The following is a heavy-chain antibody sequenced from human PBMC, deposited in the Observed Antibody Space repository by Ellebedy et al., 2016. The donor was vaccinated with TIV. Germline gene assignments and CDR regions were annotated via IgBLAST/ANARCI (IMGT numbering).Heavy chain of an antibody. V-gene: IGHV3-23*01. CDR2: IVGSGA. CDR1: GFTFSPYA. D-gene: IGHD2-21*02. Sequence: PGGSLRLSCAASGFTFSPYAMAWVRQAPGKGLEWVSSIVGSGAEKYADSVKGRFTISRDNSKRTVDLQMRSVRAEDTAVYFCAKDRTSGDGYWVFDSWGQGTMVSVSS. CDR3: AKDRTSGDGYWVFDS. J-gene: IGHJ4*02.